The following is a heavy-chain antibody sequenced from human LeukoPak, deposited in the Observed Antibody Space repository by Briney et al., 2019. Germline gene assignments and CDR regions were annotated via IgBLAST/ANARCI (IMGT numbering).Heavy chain of an antibody. CDR3: ARDDYDQGLIDY. CDR2: IRSGGTNT. Sequence: GGSLRLSCAASGFTFSSFSMNWVRQAPGKALEWVSYIRSGGTNTDYTGSVKGRFTISRDNAKNSLYLQMNSLRAEDTALYHCARDDYDQGLIDYWGQGTLVTVSS. D-gene: IGHD4/OR15-4a*01. J-gene: IGHJ4*02. CDR1: GFTFSSFS. V-gene: IGHV3-48*04.